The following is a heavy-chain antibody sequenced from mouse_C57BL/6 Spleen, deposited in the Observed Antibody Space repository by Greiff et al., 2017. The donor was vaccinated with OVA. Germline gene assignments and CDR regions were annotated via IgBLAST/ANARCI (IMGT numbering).Heavy chain of an antibody. CDR3: ARSKHWYFDV. D-gene: IGHD2-5*01. CDR1: GYTFTSYW. J-gene: IGHJ1*03. Sequence: QVQLQQPGAELVKPGASVKLSCKASGYTFTSYWMPWVKQRPGQGLEWIGEIDPSDSYTNYNQKFKGKATLTVDTSSSTAYMQLSSLTSEDSAVYYCARSKHWYFDVWGTGTTVTVSS. CDR2: IDPSDSYT. V-gene: IGHV1-50*01.